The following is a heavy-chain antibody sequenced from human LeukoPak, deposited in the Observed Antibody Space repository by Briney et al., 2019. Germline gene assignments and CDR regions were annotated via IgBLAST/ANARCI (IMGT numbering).Heavy chain of an antibody. CDR1: GYTFTGYY. CDR3: ARAQGGYYGSGSYYNPTYNWFDL. CDR2: INPNSGGT. V-gene: IGHV1-2*02. D-gene: IGHD3-10*01. J-gene: IGHJ5*02. Sequence: ASVKVSCKASGYTFTGYYMHWVRQAPGQGLEWMGWINPNSGGTNYAQKFQGRVTMTRDTSISTAYMELSRLRSDDTAVYYCARAQGGYYGSGSYYNPTYNWFDLWGQGTLVTVSS.